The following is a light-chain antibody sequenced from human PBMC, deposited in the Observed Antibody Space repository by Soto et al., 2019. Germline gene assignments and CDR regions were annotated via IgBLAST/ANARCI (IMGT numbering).Light chain of an antibody. Sequence: QSLLTQPPSVSAAPGQKVTISCSGSSYNIGNNYVSWYQHLPGQAPRLLIFENNKRRPGIPDRFSGSKSGTSATLAITGLQTGDEAAYYCGTWDIRLNINWVFGGGTKLTVL. CDR1: SYNIGNNY. J-gene: IGLJ3*02. CDR2: ENN. CDR3: GTWDIRLNINWV. V-gene: IGLV1-51*02.